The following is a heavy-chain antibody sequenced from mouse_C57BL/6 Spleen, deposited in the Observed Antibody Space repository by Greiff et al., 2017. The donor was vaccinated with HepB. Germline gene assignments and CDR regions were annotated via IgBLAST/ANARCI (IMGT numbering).Heavy chain of an antibody. D-gene: IGHD2-1*01. Sequence: EVHLVESEGGLVQPGSSMKPSCTASGFTFSDYYMAWVRQVPEKGLEWVANINYDGSSTYYLDSLKSRFIISRDNAKNILYLQMSSLKSEDTATYYCARVHCGNYVGWYFDVWGTGTTVTVSS. CDR1: GFTFSDYY. V-gene: IGHV5-16*01. J-gene: IGHJ1*03. CDR3: ARVHCGNYVGWYFDV. CDR2: INYDGSST.